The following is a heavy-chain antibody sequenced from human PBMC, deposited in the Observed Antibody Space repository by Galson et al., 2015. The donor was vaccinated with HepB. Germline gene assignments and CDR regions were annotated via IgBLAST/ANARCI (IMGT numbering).Heavy chain of an antibody. V-gene: IGHV3-15*01. CDR3: AREGPYASSCMDH. CDR2: LKSKSDGGTA. D-gene: IGHD2-8*01. CDR1: GFNFTDAW. Sequence: SLRLSCAASGFNFTDAWMTWVRQAPGKGLEWVGRLKSKSDGGTADFAAPVKGRFSISRDDSKKTLYLQMNSLRVEDTAVYYCAREGPYASSCMDHWGQGTLVTVSS. J-gene: IGHJ4*02.